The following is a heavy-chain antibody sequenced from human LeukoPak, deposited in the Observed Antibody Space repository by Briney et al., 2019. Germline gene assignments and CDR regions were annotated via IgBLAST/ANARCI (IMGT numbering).Heavy chain of an antibody. J-gene: IGHJ4*02. V-gene: IGHV1-2*02. CDR2: ISPNSGGT. Sequence: ASVKVSCKASGYTXTGYYMHWVRQAPGHGCEWMGWISPNSGGTNYAQKFQGRVTVTRDTSISTAYMELSRLRSDDTAVYYCARDRRDGYKYGIDYWGQGTLVTVSS. CDR3: ARDRRDGYKYGIDY. D-gene: IGHD5-24*01. CDR1: GYTXTGYY.